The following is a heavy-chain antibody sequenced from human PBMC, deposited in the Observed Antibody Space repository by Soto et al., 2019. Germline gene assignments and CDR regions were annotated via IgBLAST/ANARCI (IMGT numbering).Heavy chain of an antibody. V-gene: IGHV4-30-2*01. J-gene: IGHJ2*01. CDR3: TRDPGP. CDR2: IYHSGST. CDR1: GGSISSGGYS. Sequence: QLQLQESGSGLVKPSQTLSLTCAVSGGSISSGGYSWSWIRQPPGKGLEWIGYIYHSGSTYYNPSLKGRVTISVDRAMNQLSLKLSSVTAADTAGYYCTRDPGPWGRGTLVTVSS.